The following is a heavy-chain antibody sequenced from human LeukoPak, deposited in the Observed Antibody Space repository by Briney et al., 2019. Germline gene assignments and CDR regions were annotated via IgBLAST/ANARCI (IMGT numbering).Heavy chain of an antibody. CDR1: GFTFSSYA. J-gene: IGHJ6*04. Sequence: GGSLRLSCAASGFTFSSYALTWVRQAPGKGREWVSAISGGGDSTYYADSVKGRFTISRDNSKNTLYLQMNSLRAEDTAVYYCAKDIQTHMDVWGKGTTVTVSS. V-gene: IGHV3-23*01. D-gene: IGHD2-21*01. CDR3: AKDIQTHMDV. CDR2: ISGGGDST.